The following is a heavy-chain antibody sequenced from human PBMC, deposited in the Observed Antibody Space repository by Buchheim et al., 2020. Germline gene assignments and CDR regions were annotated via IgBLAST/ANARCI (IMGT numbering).Heavy chain of an antibody. V-gene: IGHV3-33*01. CDR2: IWYDGSNK. D-gene: IGHD2-8*02. CDR3: ARVALVASSGMDV. J-gene: IGHJ6*02. CDR1: GFTFSSYG. Sequence: QVQLVESGGGVVQPGRSLRLSCAASGFTFSSYGMHWVRQAPGKGLEWVAVIWYDGSNKYYADSVKGRFTISRDNSKNTLYLQMNSLRAEDTAAYYCARVALVASSGMDVWGQGTT.